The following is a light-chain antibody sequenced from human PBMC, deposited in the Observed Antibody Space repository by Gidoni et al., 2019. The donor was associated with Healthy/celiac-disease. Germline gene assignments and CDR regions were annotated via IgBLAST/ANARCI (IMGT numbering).Light chain of an antibody. CDR3: QQYYSTPKT. V-gene: IGKV4-1*01. Sequence: DIVMTQSPDSPAVSLGERATINCKSSQSVLYSSNNKNYLAWYQQKPGQPPKLLIYWASTRESGVPDRFSGSGSGTDFTLTISSLQAEDVAVYYCQQYYSTPKTFXXXTKVEIK. CDR2: WAS. CDR1: QSVLYSSNNKNY. J-gene: IGKJ1*01.